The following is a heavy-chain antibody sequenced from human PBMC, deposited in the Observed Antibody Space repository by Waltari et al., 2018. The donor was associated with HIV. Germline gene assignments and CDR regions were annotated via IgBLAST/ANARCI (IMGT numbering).Heavy chain of an antibody. V-gene: IGHV3-33*01. CDR3: ARDRSSSWYGKDYYYFGMDV. J-gene: IGHJ6*02. CDR1: GFTFSRYG. D-gene: IGHD6-13*01. Sequence: QVQVVQSGGGVVQPGRSLRPSCEGAGFTFSRYGMHWVRQAPGKGLEWVALIWYDGSNKYYADSVKGRFAISRDNSKNTVYLQMNSLRAEDTAVYYCARDRSSSWYGKDYYYFGMDVWGQGTTVTVSS. CDR2: IWYDGSNK.